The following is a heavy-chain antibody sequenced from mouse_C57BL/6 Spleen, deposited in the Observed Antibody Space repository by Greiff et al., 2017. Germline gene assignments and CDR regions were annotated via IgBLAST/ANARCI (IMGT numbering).Heavy chain of an antibody. J-gene: IGHJ4*01. CDR2: IYPRSGNT. CDR3: ARKGDDYDGEGHYYAMDY. Sequence: QVQLQQSGAELARPGASVKLSCKASGYTFTSYGISWVKQRTGQGLEWIGEIYPRSGNTYYNEKFKGKATLTADKSSSTAYMELRSLTSEDSAVXFCARKGDDYDGEGHYYAMDYWGQGTSVTVSS. V-gene: IGHV1-81*01. D-gene: IGHD2-4*01. CDR1: GYTFTSYG.